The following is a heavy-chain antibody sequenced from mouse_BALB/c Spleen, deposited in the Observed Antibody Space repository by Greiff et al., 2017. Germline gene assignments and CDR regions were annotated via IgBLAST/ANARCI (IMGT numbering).Heavy chain of an antibody. Sequence: EVQGVESGPGLVKPSQSLSLTCTVTGYSITSDYAWNWIRQFPGNKLEWMGYISYSGSTSYNPSLKSRISITRDTSKNQFFLQLNSVTTEDTATYYCARGGLLQDYAMDYWGQGTSVTVSS. CDR2: ISYSGST. D-gene: IGHD2-3*01. J-gene: IGHJ4*01. V-gene: IGHV3-2*02. CDR3: ARGGLLQDYAMDY. CDR1: GYSITSDYA.